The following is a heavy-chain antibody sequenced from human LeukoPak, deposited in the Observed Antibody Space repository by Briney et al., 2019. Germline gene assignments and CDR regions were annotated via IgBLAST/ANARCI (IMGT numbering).Heavy chain of an antibody. V-gene: IGHV3-7*03. J-gene: IGHJ4*02. D-gene: IGHD5-18*01. CDR1: GFTFSSYW. CDR2: IKQDGSEK. Sequence: GGSLRLSCAASGFTFSSYWMSWVRQAPGKGLEWVANIKQDGSEKYYVDSVKGRFTISRDNAKNSLYLQMNSLRAEDTAVYYCARPHSGYSYGSNYWGQGTLVTASS. CDR3: ARPHSGYSYGSNY.